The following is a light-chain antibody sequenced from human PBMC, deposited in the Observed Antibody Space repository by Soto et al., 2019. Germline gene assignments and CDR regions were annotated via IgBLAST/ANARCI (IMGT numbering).Light chain of an antibody. CDR3: QQYNIWPLT. V-gene: IGKV3-15*01. J-gene: IGKJ4*01. CDR2: GAS. CDR1: QNVSIN. Sequence: EVVMTQSPATLSVSPGERATLSCRASQNVSINLAWYQQKLGQAPRLLIYGASTGATGLPARFSGSGSGTDFTLTISSLQSEDFALYYCQQYNIWPLTFGGGTQLEIK.